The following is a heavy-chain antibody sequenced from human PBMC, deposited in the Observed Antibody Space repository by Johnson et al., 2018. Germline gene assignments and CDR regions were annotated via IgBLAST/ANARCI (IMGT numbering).Heavy chain of an antibody. CDR3: ARGSYYYDSSGYYWLDI. J-gene: IGHJ3*02. V-gene: IGHV4-59*01. Sequence: QVQLQESGPGLVKXSETLSLTCTVSGGSISSYYWSWIRQPPGKGLEWIGYMYYSGSTNYNPSLKSRITISVDTSKNQFSLKLSPVTAADTAVYYCARGSYYYDSSGYYWLDIWGQGTMVTVSS. CDR1: GGSISSYY. D-gene: IGHD3-22*01. CDR2: MYYSGST.